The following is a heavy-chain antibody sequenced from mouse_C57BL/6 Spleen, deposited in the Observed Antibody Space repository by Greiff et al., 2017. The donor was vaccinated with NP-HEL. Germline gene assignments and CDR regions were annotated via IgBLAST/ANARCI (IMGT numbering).Heavy chain of an antibody. CDR3: TSSGTGYAMDY. V-gene: IGHV1-72*01. CDR1: GYTFTSYW. D-gene: IGHD4-1*01. Sequence: QVQLQQSGAELVKPGASVKLSCKASGYTFTSYWMHWVKQRPGRGLEWIGRTDPNSGGTKYNEKFKSKATLTVDKPSSTAYMQLSSLTSEDSAVYYCTSSGTGYAMDYWGQGTSVTVSS. J-gene: IGHJ4*01. CDR2: TDPNSGGT.